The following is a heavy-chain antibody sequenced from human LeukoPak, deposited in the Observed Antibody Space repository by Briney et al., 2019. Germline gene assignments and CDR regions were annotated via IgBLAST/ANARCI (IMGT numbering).Heavy chain of an antibody. CDR1: GFTFSSYS. CDR3: ARGSSGWSLRGYGMDV. Sequence: GGSLRLSCAASGFTFSSYSMNWVRQAPGKGLEWVSSISSSSSYIYYADSVKGRFTISRDNAKNSLYLQMNSLRAEDTAVYYCARGSSGWSLRGYGMDVWGQGTTDTVSS. J-gene: IGHJ6*02. D-gene: IGHD6-19*01. CDR2: ISSSSSYI. V-gene: IGHV3-21*01.